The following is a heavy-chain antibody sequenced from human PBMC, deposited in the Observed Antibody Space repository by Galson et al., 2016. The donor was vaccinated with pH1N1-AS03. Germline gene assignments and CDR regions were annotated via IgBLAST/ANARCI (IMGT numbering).Heavy chain of an antibody. Sequence: SLRLSCAASGFTFSSYSMTWVRQAPGKGLEWVSFIRNSGSYISYGDSVKGRFTVSRDNAKNTLYLQMDSLRVEDTAVYYCARGVVVGLGFDIWGQGTMVTVSS. D-gene: IGHD3-3*01. CDR2: IRNSGSYI. V-gene: IGHV3-21*01. CDR3: ARGVVVGLGFDI. CDR1: GFTFSSYS. J-gene: IGHJ3*02.